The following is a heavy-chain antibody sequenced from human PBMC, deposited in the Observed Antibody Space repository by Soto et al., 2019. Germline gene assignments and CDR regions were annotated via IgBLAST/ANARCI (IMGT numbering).Heavy chain of an antibody. CDR1: GGTFSSYA. V-gene: IGHV1-69*12. CDR2: IIRIFGTP. J-gene: IGHJ6*02. CDR3: ARQGSNGYYYYGMDV. D-gene: IGHD3-10*01. Sequence: QVQLVQSGAEVKKPGSSVKVSCKASGGTFSSYAINWVRQAPGQGLEWMGGIIRIFGTPDYAQRFQGRVTITADESTSTAYMEMSSLRSEDTAVYDCARQGSNGYYYYGMDVWGQGTTVTVSS.